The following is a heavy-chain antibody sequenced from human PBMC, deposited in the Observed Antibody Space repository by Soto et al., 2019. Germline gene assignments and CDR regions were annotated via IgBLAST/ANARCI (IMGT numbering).Heavy chain of an antibody. CDR1: GGSISSYY. CDR3: ARVKGNEVGATRGGYYGMDV. J-gene: IGHJ6*02. V-gene: IGHV4-59*01. D-gene: IGHD1-26*01. CDR2: IYYSGST. Sequence: SETLSLTCTVSGGSISSYYWSWIRQPPGKGLEWIGYIYYSGSTNYNPSLKSRVTISVDTSKNQFSLKLSSVTAADTAVYYCARVKGNEVGATRGGYYGMDVWGQGTTVTVSS.